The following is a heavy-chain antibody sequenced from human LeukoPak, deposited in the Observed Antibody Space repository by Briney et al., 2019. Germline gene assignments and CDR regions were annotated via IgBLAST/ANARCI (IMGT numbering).Heavy chain of an antibody. CDR3: ARYSSSSVYIDY. CDR2: ISSGSTTI. J-gene: IGHJ4*02. Sequence: PGGSLSLSCEASGFMFSSYSLNWVRQAPGKGLEWVSYISSGSTTIYYADSVKGRFTISRDNAKNSLYLQMNSLRAEDTAVYYCARYSSSSVYIDYWGQGTLVTVSS. CDR1: GFMFSSYS. D-gene: IGHD6-6*01. V-gene: IGHV3-48*01.